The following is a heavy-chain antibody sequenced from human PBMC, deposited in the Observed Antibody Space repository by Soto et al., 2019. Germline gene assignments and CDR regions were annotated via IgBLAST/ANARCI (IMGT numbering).Heavy chain of an antibody. Sequence: SETLSLTCTVSGGSISSNYWTWIRQPPGKGLEWIGYVYNSGSANYNPSLKSRVTISEDTSKSQFSLKVNSMTAADTAADYCARYRREEVAGYTHNNRGKGILVTVSS. CDR2: VYNSGSA. D-gene: IGHD2-15*01. V-gene: IGHV4-59*01. CDR1: GGSISSNY. J-gene: IGHJ4*02. CDR3: ARYRREEVAGYTHNN.